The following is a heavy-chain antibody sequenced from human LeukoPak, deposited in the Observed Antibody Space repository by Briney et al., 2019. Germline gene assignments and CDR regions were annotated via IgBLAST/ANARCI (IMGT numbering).Heavy chain of an antibody. D-gene: IGHD2-15*01. CDR3: TRISCTGGSCKPYYYYDMDV. J-gene: IGHJ6*02. CDR2: IWYDGGNK. CDR1: GFTFNTHG. Sequence: GRSLRPSCAASGFTFNTHGMHWVRQSAAKGLEWLAVIWYDGGNKYYADSVKGRFTISRDNSQNTLYLQMNSLRAEDTAVYYCTRISCTGGSCKPYYYYDMDVWGQGTTVTVS. V-gene: IGHV3-33*01.